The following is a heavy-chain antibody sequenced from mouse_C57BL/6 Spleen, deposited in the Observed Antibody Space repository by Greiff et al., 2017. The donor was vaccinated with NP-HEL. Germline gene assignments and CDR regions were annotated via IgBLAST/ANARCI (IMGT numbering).Heavy chain of an antibody. CDR2: ISSGGDYI. CDR3: TRDPYYYGSSSPFAY. CDR1: GFTFSSYA. V-gene: IGHV5-9-1*02. Sequence: EVQVVESGEGLVKPGGSLKLSCAASGFTFSSYAMSWVRQTPEKRLEWVAYISSGGDYIYYADTVKGRFTISRDNARNTLYLQMSSLKSEDTAMYYCTRDPYYYGSSSPFAYWGQGTLVTVSA. J-gene: IGHJ3*01. D-gene: IGHD1-1*01.